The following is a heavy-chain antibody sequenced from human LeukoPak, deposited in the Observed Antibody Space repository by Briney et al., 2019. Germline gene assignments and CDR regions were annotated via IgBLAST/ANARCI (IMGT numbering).Heavy chain of an antibody. CDR2: INPDGSTT. CDR1: GFTLSTYW. V-gene: IGHV3-74*01. D-gene: IGHD1-14*01. J-gene: IGHJ4*02. CDR3: ARVGVGMYYFDH. Sequence: GGSLRLSCAASGFTLSTYWMHWVRQAPGKGLVWVSRINPDGSTTTYADSVEGRFTISRDNAKNTLYLQMSSLRAEDTAVYYCARVGVGMYYFDHWGQGTLVTVSS.